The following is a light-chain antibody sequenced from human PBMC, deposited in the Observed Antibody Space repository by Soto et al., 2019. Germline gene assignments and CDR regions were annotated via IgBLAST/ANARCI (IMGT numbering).Light chain of an antibody. Sequence: DIQMTQSPSTLSASVGDRVTITCRASQSISSWLAWDQQKPGKAPKILIYKASSLESGVPSRFSGSGSGTEFTLTISSLQPDDFATYYCQQYNSFPTFGQGTKVEIK. V-gene: IGKV1-5*03. CDR2: KAS. CDR1: QSISSW. J-gene: IGKJ1*01. CDR3: QQYNSFPT.